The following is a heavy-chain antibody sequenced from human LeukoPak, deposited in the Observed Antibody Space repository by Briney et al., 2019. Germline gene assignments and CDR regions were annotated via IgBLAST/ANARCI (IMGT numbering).Heavy chain of an antibody. D-gene: IGHD2-2*02. CDR2: ISRSSDII. Sequence: GGSLRLSCAASGFTFSDYHMNWIRQAPGKGLQWLSKISRSSDIIQYAESVKGRFTISRDNAKNSVYLQVNSLRTEDTAVYYCASGGDCSSTSCYTNYYYYYGMDVWGQGTTVTVSS. CDR3: ASGGDCSSTSCYTNYYYYYGMDV. J-gene: IGHJ6*02. CDR1: GFTFSDYH. V-gene: IGHV3-11*01.